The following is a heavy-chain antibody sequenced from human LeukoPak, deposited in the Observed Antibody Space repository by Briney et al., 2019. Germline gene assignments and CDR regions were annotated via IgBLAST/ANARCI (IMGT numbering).Heavy chain of an antibody. D-gene: IGHD3-10*01. J-gene: IGHJ5*02. CDR1: GFTFPSYV. V-gene: IGHV3-23*01. Sequence: GGSLRLSCAASGFTFPSYVMIWVCQAPGRGLEWVSGISGSGDSTYYADSLKGRFTISRDNSKNTLYLQTNSLRAEDTAVYYCAKNFNYYGAGSYGPWGQGTRVTVSS. CDR2: ISGSGDST. CDR3: AKNFNYYGAGSYGP.